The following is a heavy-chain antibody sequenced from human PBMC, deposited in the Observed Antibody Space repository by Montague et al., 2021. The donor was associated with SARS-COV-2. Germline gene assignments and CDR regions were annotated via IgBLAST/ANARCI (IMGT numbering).Heavy chain of an antibody. CDR2: VYCSRRS. V-gene: IGHV4-59*02. J-gene: IGHJ4*02. CDR3: VRDPAPSGSGTFYDY. CDR1: GDSVSHDF. D-gene: IGHD1-26*01. Sequence: ETLSLTCTVAGDSVSHDFWTWIRQPPGKGLEWIGYVYCSRRSSYNPSLRGRVSIAVDTSKNQFSLRLSTVTAADTAIYYCVRDPAPSGSGTFYDYWGQGTLVAVSS.